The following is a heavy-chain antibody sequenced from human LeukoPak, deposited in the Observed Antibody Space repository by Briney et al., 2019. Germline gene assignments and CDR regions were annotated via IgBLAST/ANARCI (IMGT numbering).Heavy chain of an antibody. CDR3: ARDLTGYGDYFDY. V-gene: IGHV4-59*01. D-gene: IGHD4-17*01. CDR1: GGSISSYY. J-gene: IGHJ4*02. CDR2: IYYSGST. Sequence: NPSESLSLTCTVSGGSISSYYWSWIRQPPGKGLEWVGYIYYSGSTNYNPSLKSRVTISVDTSKNQFSLKLSSLTAADTAVYYCARDLTGYGDYFDYWGQGTLVTVSS.